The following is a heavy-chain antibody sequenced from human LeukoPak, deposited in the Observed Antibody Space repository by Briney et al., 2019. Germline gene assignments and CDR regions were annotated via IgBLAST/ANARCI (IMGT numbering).Heavy chain of an antibody. CDR1: GFTVSSNY. Sequence: GGSLRLSCAASGFTVSSNYMSWVRQAPGKGLEWVSVIYSGGSTYYADSVKGRFTISRDNSKNTLYLQMNSLRAEDTAVYYCARARSDYGDYVFDFWGQGTLVTVSS. J-gene: IGHJ4*02. CDR2: IYSGGST. CDR3: ARARSDYGDYVFDF. V-gene: IGHV3-66*01. D-gene: IGHD4-17*01.